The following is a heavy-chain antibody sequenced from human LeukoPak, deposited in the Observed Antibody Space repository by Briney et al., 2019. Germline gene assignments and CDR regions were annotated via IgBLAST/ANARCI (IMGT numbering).Heavy chain of an antibody. D-gene: IGHD6-13*01. CDR1: GGSFSGYY. CDR2: INHSGST. CDR3: ARGAPLGIAAAGTGFDY. J-gene: IGHJ4*02. V-gene: IGHV4-34*01. Sequence: PSETLSVTCAVYGGSFSGYYWSWIRQPRGKGLEWIGEINHSGSTNYNPSLKSRVTISVDTSKNQFSLKLSSVTAADTAVYYCARGAPLGIAAAGTGFDYWGQGTLVTVSS.